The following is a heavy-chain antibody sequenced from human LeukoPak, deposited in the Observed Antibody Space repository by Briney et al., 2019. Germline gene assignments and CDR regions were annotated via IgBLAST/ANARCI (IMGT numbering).Heavy chain of an antibody. CDR2: ISYDGSNK. D-gene: IGHD6-19*01. V-gene: IGHV3-30-3*01. J-gene: IGHJ4*02. Sequence: PGGSLRLSCAASGFTFSSYAMHWVRQAPGKGLEWVAVISYDGSNKYYADSVKGRFTISRDNSKNTLYLQMNSLRPEDTAVYYCARGRLAGDYWGQGTLVAVSS. CDR1: GFTFSSYA. CDR3: ARGRLAGDY.